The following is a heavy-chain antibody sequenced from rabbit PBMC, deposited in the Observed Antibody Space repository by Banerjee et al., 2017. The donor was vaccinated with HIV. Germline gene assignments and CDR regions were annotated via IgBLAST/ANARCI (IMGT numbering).Heavy chain of an antibody. V-gene: IGHV1S7*01. Sequence: QLVQSWGGLVQPGGSLKLSCKASGFDFSTYYMIWVRQAPGKGLEWIGTTNAGNGRTYYASWVNGRFTISSDNAQNTVDLQMNSLTAADRATYFCARGNYIYGWGIYIISTRLDLWGQGTLVTVS. CDR1: GFDFSTYY. CDR3: ARGNYIYGWGIYIISTRLDL. D-gene: IGHD6-1*01. CDR2: TNAGNGRT. J-gene: IGHJ3*01.